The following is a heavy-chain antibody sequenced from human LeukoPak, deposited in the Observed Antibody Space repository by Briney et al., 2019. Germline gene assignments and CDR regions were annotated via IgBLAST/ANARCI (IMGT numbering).Heavy chain of an antibody. CDR1: GFTFSSYA. CDR2: ISGSGGST. Sequence: GGSLRLSCAASGFTFSSYAMSWVRQAPGKGLEWVSAISGSGGSTDYADSVKGRFTISRDNSKNTLYLQMSSLRAEDTAVYYCASGIAAAGNGYAFDIWGQGTMVTISS. D-gene: IGHD6-13*01. V-gene: IGHV3-23*01. J-gene: IGHJ3*02. CDR3: ASGIAAAGNGYAFDI.